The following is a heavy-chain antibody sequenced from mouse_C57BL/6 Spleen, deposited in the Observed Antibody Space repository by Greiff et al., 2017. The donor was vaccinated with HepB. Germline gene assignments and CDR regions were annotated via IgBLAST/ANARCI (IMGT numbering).Heavy chain of an antibody. Sequence: EVMLVESGGGLVKPGGSLKLSCAASGFTFSDYGMHWVRQAPEKGLEWVAYISSGSSTIYYADTVKGRFTISRDNAKNTLFLQMTSLRSEDTAMYYCAREGIWYYAMDYWGQGTSVTVSS. V-gene: IGHV5-17*01. D-gene: IGHD1-1*02. CDR1: GFTFSDYG. CDR2: ISSGSSTI. CDR3: AREGIWYYAMDY. J-gene: IGHJ4*01.